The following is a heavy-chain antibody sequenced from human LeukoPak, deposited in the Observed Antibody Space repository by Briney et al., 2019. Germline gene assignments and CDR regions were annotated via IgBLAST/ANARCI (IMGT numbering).Heavy chain of an antibody. D-gene: IGHD3-22*01. CDR2: IYTSAST. CDR3: ARGSPRDYYDSSGYYYYAFDI. CDR1: GGSISSYY. V-gene: IGHV4-4*07. Sequence: SETLSLTCTVSGGSISSYYWSWIRQPAGKGLEWIGRIYTSASTNYNPSLKSRVTMSVDTSKNQFSLKLSSVTAADTAVYYCARGSPRDYYDSSGYYYYAFDIWGQGTMVTVSS. J-gene: IGHJ3*02.